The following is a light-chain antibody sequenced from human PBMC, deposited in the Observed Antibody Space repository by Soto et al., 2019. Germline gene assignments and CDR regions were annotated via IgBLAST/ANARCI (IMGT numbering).Light chain of an antibody. Sequence: IHMTQSPSSLSASVGDRVTITCRATQGIRNELGWYQQKPGKAPKLLIYAASSLQSGVPSRFSGSASGTDFTLTISSLQPEDFATYYCLQDYNYPRAFGQGTKVDIK. V-gene: IGKV1-6*02. CDR1: QGIRNE. CDR2: AAS. J-gene: IGKJ1*01. CDR3: LQDYNYPRA.